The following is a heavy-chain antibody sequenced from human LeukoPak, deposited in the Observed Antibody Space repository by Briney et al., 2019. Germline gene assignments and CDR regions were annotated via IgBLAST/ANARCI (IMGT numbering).Heavy chain of an antibody. J-gene: IGHJ4*02. CDR3: AKDIAAATVLYYFDY. D-gene: IGHD6-13*01. CDR1: GFTFDDYA. Sequence: GGSLRLSCAASGFTFDDYAMHWVRQAPGKGLEWVSLTSGDGGSTYYADSVKGRFTISRDNSKNSLYLQMNSLRTEDTALYYCAKDIAAATVLYYFDYWGQGTLVTVSS. CDR2: TSGDGGST. V-gene: IGHV3-43*02.